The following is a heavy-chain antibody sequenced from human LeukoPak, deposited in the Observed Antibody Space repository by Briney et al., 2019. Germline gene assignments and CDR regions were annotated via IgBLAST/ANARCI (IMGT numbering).Heavy chain of an antibody. Sequence: GGSLRLSCAASGFTFSSYAMSWVRQAPGKGLEWVSAISASGGSTYYADSMKGRFTISRDNSKDTLYLQMNSLRAEDTAVYYCAKAYSSSDYYYMDVWGKGTTVTVSS. V-gene: IGHV3-23*01. CDR1: GFTFSSYA. CDR3: AKAYSSSDYYYMDV. CDR2: ISASGGST. J-gene: IGHJ6*03. D-gene: IGHD6-6*01.